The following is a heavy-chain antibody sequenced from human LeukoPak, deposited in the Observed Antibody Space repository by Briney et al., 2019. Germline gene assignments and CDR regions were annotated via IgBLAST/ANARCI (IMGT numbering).Heavy chain of an antibody. CDR3: ARHVGSGSYYHYYFDY. Sequence: PSETLSLTCTVSGGSISSYYWSWIRQPAGKGLEWIGRIYTSGSTNYNPSLKSRVTISVDTSKNQFSLKLSSVTAADTAVYYCARHVGSGSYYHYYFDYWGQGTLVTVSS. V-gene: IGHV4-4*07. CDR1: GGSISSYY. CDR2: IYTSGST. D-gene: IGHD3-10*01. J-gene: IGHJ4*02.